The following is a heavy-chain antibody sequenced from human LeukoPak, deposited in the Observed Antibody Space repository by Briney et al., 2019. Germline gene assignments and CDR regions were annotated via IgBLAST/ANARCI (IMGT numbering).Heavy chain of an antibody. V-gene: IGHV3-15*01. Sequence: GGSLRLSCAASGFTLSNAWMSWARQAPGKGLEWVGRIKSKTDGGTTDYAAPVKGRFTISRDDSKNTLYLQMNSLKTEDTAVYYCTTEITMVRGVIVDFDYWGQGTLVTVSS. J-gene: IGHJ4*02. D-gene: IGHD3-10*01. CDR3: TTEITMVRGVIVDFDY. CDR2: IKSKTDGGTT. CDR1: GFTLSNAW.